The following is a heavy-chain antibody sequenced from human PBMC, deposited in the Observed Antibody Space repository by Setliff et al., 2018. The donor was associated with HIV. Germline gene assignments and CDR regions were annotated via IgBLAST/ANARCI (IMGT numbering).Heavy chain of an antibody. Sequence: SETLSLTCTVSGGSISSGSYYWSWIRQPPGKGLEWIGYIYYSGSTNYNPSLRSRVTISVDTSKNQFSLRLTSVTAADTAIYYCARDPGQWLVKGGMDVWGQGIAVTVSS. V-gene: IGHV4-61*01. J-gene: IGHJ6*02. CDR3: ARDPGQWLVKGGMDV. D-gene: IGHD6-19*01. CDR1: GGSISSGSYY. CDR2: IYYSGST.